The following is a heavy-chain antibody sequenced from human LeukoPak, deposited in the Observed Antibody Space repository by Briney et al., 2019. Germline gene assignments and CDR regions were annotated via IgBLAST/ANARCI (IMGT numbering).Heavy chain of an antibody. CDR3: AKGIPIAVAGTGAFDI. V-gene: IGHV3-23*01. Sequence: GGSLRLSCAASGFTVSSNYMSWVRQAPGKGLEWVSAISGSGGSTYYADSVKGRFTISRDNSKNTLYLQMNSLRAEDTAVYYCAKGIPIAVAGTGAFDIWGQGTMVTVSS. D-gene: IGHD6-19*01. J-gene: IGHJ3*02. CDR2: ISGSGGST. CDR1: GFTVSSNY.